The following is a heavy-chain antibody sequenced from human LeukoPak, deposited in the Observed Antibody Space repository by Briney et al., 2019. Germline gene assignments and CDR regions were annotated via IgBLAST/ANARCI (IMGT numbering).Heavy chain of an antibody. J-gene: IGHJ4*02. D-gene: IGHD3-10*01. CDR2: IYSGGAT. CDR3: ARGGYDSGSYYKGPLYYFDY. Sequence: GGSLRLSCAASGFTVSSNYMSWVRQAPGKGLEWVSVIYSGGATYYTDSVKGRFTISRDNSKNTLYLQMNSLRAEDTAVYYCARGGYDSGSYYKGPLYYFDYWSQGTLVTVSS. CDR1: GFTVSSNY. V-gene: IGHV3-53*01.